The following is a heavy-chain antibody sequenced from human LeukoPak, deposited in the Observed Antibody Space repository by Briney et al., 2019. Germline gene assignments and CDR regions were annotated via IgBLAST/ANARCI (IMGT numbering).Heavy chain of an antibody. CDR2: IIPIFGTA. J-gene: IGHJ4*02. CDR1: GGTFSSYA. D-gene: IGHD3-22*01. V-gene: IGHV1-69*01. CDR3: ARDKAALKRSYYYDSRGFDY. Sequence: GASVKVSCKASGGTFSSYAISWVRQAPEQGLEWMGGIIPIFGTANYAQKFQGRVTITADESTSTAYMELSSLRSEDTAVYYCARDKAALKRSYYYDSRGFDYWGQGTLVTVSS.